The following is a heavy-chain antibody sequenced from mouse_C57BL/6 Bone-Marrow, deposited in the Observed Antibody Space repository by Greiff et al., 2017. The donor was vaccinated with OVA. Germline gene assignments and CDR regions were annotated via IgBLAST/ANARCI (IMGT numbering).Heavy chain of an antibody. CDR1: GYTFTDYN. V-gene: IGHV1-18*01. CDR2: INPNNGGT. CDR3: ARRGLLWSYYAMDY. Sequence: EVKLQESGPELVKPGASVKIPCKASGYTFTDYNMDWVKQSHGKSLEWIGDINPNNGGTIYNQKFKGKATLTVDKSSSTAYMELRSLTSEDTAVYYCARRGLLWSYYAMDYWGQGTSVTVSS. J-gene: IGHJ4*01. D-gene: IGHD2-1*01.